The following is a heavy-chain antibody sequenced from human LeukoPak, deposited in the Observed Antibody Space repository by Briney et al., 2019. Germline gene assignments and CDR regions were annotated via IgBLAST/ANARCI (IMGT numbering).Heavy chain of an antibody. CDR2: ITTGSSYI. D-gene: IGHD1-1*01. J-gene: IGHJ6*03. CDR1: GFSFTSYA. V-gene: IGHV3-21*06. CDR3: ARVEATTARSYYYYYMDV. Sequence: MAGGSLRLSCSASGFSFTSYAMNWVRQGPGKALEWGSSITTGSSYIYYADSVRGRFSVSRDNAKNSLYLEMNSLRAEDTAVYYCARVEATTARSYYYYYMDVWGKGTTVTVSS.